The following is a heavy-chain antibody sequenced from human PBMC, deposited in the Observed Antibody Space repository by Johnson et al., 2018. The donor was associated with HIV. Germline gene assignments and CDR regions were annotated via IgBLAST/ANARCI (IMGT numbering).Heavy chain of an antibody. V-gene: IGHV3-53*01. CDR1: GFTVSSNY. D-gene: IGHD6-19*01. CDR3: ARDRGSSGWYDAFDI. J-gene: IGHJ3*02. Sequence: VQLVESGGGLIQPGGSLRLSCAASGFTVSSNYMSWVRQAPGKGLEWVSVIYSGGSTYYADSVKGRFTISRDNSKNKLYLQMNSLRAEDTAVYYCARDRGSSGWYDAFDIWGQGTMVTVSS. CDR2: IYSGGST.